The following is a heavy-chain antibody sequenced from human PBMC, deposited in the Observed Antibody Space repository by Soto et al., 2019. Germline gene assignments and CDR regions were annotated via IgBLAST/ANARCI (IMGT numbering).Heavy chain of an antibody. CDR2: IYYSGST. V-gene: IGHV4-31*03. D-gene: IGHD5-12*01. Sequence: SETLSLGFTVSGCSIISGGYYWSWIRQHPGKGLEWIGYIYYSGSTYYNPSLKSRVTISVDTSKNQFSLKLSSVTAADTAVYYCARAGYSGYDSAFDIWGQGTMVNVS. J-gene: IGHJ3*02. CDR3: ARAGYSGYDSAFDI. CDR1: GCSIISGGYY.